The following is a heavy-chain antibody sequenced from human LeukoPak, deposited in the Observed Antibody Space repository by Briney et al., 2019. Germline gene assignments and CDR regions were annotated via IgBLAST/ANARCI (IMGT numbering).Heavy chain of an antibody. D-gene: IGHD1-14*01. CDR1: GGSFSSYA. Sequence: SVKVSCKASGGSFSSYAISWVRQAPGQGLEWMGRIIPMFGTANYAQKFQGRVTITTDESTSTAYMELSSLRSEDTAVYYCARSSPYPEPGWFDPWGQGTLVTVSS. CDR2: IIPMFGTA. V-gene: IGHV1-69*05. CDR3: ARSSPYPEPGWFDP. J-gene: IGHJ5*02.